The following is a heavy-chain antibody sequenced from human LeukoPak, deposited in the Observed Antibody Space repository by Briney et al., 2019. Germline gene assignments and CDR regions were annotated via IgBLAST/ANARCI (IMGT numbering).Heavy chain of an antibody. D-gene: IGHD3-16*01. V-gene: IGHV3-53*01. J-gene: IGHJ4*02. CDR2: IYSGGNT. CDR3: AKPVRLEGSDY. CDR1: GFTVSSNY. Sequence: GGSLRLSCAASGFTVSSNYMNWVRQAPGKGLEWVSIIYSGGNTHYADSVKGRFTISRDNSQNTLYLQMNSLRPEDTAVYYCAKPVRLEGSDYWGQGTLVTVSS.